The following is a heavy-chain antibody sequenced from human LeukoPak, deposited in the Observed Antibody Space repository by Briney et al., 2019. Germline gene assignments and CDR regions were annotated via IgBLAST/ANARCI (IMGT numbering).Heavy chain of an antibody. J-gene: IGHJ1*01. CDR1: GFTFADHA. CDR2: INWNNDGI. CDR3: ARDDYNTLGYNFHH. Sequence: GTSLTLSCVASGFTFADHAMHWVRRAPGQGLEWVTGINWNNDGIVYAASVKGRFTVSRDNAKNTLYLQMNGLRPEDTAFYYCARDDYNTLGYNFHHWGQGTLVTVSS. D-gene: IGHD1-1*01. V-gene: IGHV3-9*01.